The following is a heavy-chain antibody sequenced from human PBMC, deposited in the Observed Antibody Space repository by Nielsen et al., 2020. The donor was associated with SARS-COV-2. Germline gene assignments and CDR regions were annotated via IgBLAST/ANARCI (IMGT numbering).Heavy chain of an antibody. Sequence: SETLSLTCTVSGGSISSSSYYWGWIRQPPGKGLEWIGSIFYSGGTYYSPALKSRVTMSVDTSKSQFSLRLSSVTAADTAVYYCTRLVPAAVNWFAPWGQGTLVTVSS. CDR1: GGSISSSSYY. D-gene: IGHD2-2*01. V-gene: IGHV4-39*01. CDR3: TRLVPAAVNWFAP. CDR2: IFYSGGT. J-gene: IGHJ5*02.